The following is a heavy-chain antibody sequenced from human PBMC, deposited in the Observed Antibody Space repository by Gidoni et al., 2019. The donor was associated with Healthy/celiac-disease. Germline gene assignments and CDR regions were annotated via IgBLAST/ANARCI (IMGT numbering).Heavy chain of an antibody. CDR2: ISSSSSYI. V-gene: IGHV3-21*01. Sequence: EVQLVESGGGLVKPGGSLRLSCAASGFTFSSYSMNWVRQAPGKGLEWVSSISSSSSYIYYADSVKGRFTISGDNAKNSLYLQMNSLRAEDTAVYYCARSRIAVADLDYWGQGTLVTVSS. CDR3: ARSRIAVADLDY. CDR1: GFTFSSYS. J-gene: IGHJ4*02. D-gene: IGHD6-19*01.